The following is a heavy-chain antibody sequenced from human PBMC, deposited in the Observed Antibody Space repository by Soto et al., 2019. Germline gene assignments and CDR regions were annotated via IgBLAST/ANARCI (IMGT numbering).Heavy chain of an antibody. D-gene: IGHD6-19*01. V-gene: IGHV1-8*01. CDR2: MNPNSGNT. CDR3: AVLAVAAQRYAFDI. Sequence: ASVKVSCKASGYTFTSYDINWVRQATGQGFEWMGWMNPNSGNTGYAQKFQGRVTMTTDTSITTAYMELSSLRSEDTAVYYCAVLAVAAQRYAFDIWGQGTMVTVSS. J-gene: IGHJ3*02. CDR1: GYTFTSYD.